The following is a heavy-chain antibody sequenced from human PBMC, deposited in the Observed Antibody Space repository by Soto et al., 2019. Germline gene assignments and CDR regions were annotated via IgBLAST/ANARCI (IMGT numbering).Heavy chain of an antibody. V-gene: IGHV3-23*01. CDR2: ISGSGGST. CDR3: AKHSGLQADSSGYYYGRGYYGMDV. CDR1: GFTFSSYA. Sequence: GGSLRLSCAASGFTFSSYAMSWVRQASGKGLEWVSAISGSGGSTYYADSVKGRFTISRDNSKNTLYLQMNSLRAEDTAVYYCAKHSGLQADSSGYYYGRGYYGMDVWGQGTTVTVSS. D-gene: IGHD3-22*01. J-gene: IGHJ6*02.